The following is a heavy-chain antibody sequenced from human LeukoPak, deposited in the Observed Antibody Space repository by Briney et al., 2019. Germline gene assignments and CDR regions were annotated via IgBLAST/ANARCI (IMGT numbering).Heavy chain of an antibody. CDR1: GFTFSDHY. CDR2: ISTSSSYI. J-gene: IGHJ4*02. Sequence: GGSLRLSCAASGFTFSDHYMRWIRQAPGKGLEWVSYISTSSSYIYYADTVKGRFTISRDNAKNSLYLQMNGLRAEDTAVYYCARHSSGYYYFDYWGQGTLVTVSS. D-gene: IGHD3-22*01. CDR3: ARHSSGYYYFDY. V-gene: IGHV3-11*03.